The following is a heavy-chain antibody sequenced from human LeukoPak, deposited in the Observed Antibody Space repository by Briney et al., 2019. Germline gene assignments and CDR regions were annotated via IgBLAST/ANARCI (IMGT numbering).Heavy chain of an antibody. CDR1: GYSFTSQW. Sequence: GESLKISCKGSGYSFTSQWIAWVRQMSGKGLEWMGFFYLGGSDIRYRPSFQGQVTFSADKSINTAYLEWSSLKASDTAMYYCARLYDSSGYYYASFDYWGQGTLVTVSS. J-gene: IGHJ4*02. D-gene: IGHD3-22*01. V-gene: IGHV5-51*01. CDR2: FYLGGSDI. CDR3: ARLYDSSGYYYASFDY.